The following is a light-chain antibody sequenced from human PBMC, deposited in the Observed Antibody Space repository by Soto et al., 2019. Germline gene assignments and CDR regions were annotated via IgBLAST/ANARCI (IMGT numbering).Light chain of an antibody. V-gene: IGLV2-14*01. CDR3: SSYTSSSTRGVV. CDR1: SSDVGGYNY. CDR2: DVS. J-gene: IGLJ2*01. Sequence: QPASVSGSPGQSITISCTGTSSDVGGYNYVSWYQQHPGKAPKLMIYDVSNRPSGVSNRFSGSKSGNTASLTISGLQAEDEADYYCSSYTSSSTRGVVFGGGTKLTVL.